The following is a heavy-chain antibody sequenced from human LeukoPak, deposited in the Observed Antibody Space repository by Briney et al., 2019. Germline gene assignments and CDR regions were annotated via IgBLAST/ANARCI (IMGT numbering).Heavy chain of an antibody. CDR3: ARETSQKGAHYMDV. J-gene: IGHJ6*03. Sequence: PSETLSLTCAVYGGSFSGYYWGWIRQPPGKGLEWIGSIYYSGSTYYNPSLKSRVTISVDTSKNQFSLKLTSVTAADTAVYYCARETSQKGAHYMDVWGKGTTVTISS. CDR1: GGSFSGYY. D-gene: IGHD3-16*01. V-gene: IGHV4-34*01. CDR2: IYYSGST.